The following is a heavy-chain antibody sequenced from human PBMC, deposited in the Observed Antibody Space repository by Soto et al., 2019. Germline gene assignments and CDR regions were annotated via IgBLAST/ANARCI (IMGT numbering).Heavy chain of an antibody. J-gene: IGHJ4*02. CDR3: AKDSITGITGIDY. Sequence: QVQLVESGGGVVQPGRSLRLSCAASGFTFSSCGMHWVRQAPGKGLEWVAVISYDGSNKYYADSVKGRFTISRDNSKNTLYLLMNSLRAEDTAVYYCAKDSITGITGIDYWGQGTPVTVSS. CDR2: ISYDGSNK. CDR1: GFTFSSCG. D-gene: IGHD1-20*01. V-gene: IGHV3-30*18.